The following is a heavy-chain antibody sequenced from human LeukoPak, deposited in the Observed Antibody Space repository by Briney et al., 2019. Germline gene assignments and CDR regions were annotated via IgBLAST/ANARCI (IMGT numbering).Heavy chain of an antibody. V-gene: IGHV3-9*01. J-gene: IGHJ4*02. CDR1: RFTFGDFA. CDR3: ARATNKYEVLPFDY. D-gene: IGHD2-2*01. Sequence: PGGSLRLSCAASRFTFGDFAMHWVRQTPKKGLEWVSSINPDGGSINYADSVKGRFTISRDNAKDSLFLQMDSLRFEDTALYYCARATNKYEVLPFDYWGQGTLVTVPS. CDR2: INPDGGSI.